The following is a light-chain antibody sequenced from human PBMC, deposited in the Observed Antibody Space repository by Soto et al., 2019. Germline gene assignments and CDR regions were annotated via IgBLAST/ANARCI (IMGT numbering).Light chain of an antibody. V-gene: IGKV1-5*01. Sequence: DIQMTQSPSTLSASVGDRVTITCRASQGISGWLAWYQQKPGKAPKLLIFDASTLASGVPSRFSGSGSGTEFTLTISSLQPDDSATYYCQQYKSYSPWTFGQGTKVEIK. J-gene: IGKJ1*01. CDR3: QQYKSYSPWT. CDR1: QGISGW. CDR2: DAS.